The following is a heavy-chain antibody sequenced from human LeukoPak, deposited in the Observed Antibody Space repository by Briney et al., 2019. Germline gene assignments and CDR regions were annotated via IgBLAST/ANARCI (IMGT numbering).Heavy chain of an antibody. V-gene: IGHV3-30*02. CDR2: IWYDGSNK. CDR1: GFTFSSYG. CDR3: AEELGACSSTSCYRVNYYYYYMDV. Sequence: GGSLRLSCAASGFTFSSYGMHRVRQAPGKGLEWVAVIWYDGSNKYYADSVKGRFTISRDNSKNTLYLQMNSLRAEDTAVYYCAEELGACSSTSCYRVNYYYYYMDVWGKGTTVTVSS. J-gene: IGHJ6*03. D-gene: IGHD2-2*02.